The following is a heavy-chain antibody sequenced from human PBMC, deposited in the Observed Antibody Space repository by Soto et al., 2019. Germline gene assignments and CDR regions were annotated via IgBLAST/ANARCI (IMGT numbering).Heavy chain of an antibody. Sequence: GGSLRLSCAASGFTFSSYGMHWVLQAPGKRLAWVAVISYDGSNKYYADYVKGRVTISRDNSKNTLYLQMNSLRAEDTAVYYCAKLPVEMATIGSGSFDYWGQGTLVTV. V-gene: IGHV3-30*18. CDR3: AKLPVEMATIGSGSFDY. CDR1: GFTFSSYG. CDR2: ISYDGSNK. J-gene: IGHJ4*02. D-gene: IGHD5-12*01.